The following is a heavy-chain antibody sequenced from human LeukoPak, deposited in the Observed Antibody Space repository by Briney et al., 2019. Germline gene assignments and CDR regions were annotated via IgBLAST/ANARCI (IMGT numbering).Heavy chain of an antibody. CDR1: GFTLSSYA. CDR2: ISGSGGST. V-gene: IGHV3-23*01. Sequence: GGSLRLSCAASGFTLSSYAMSWVRQAPGKGLECVSAISGSGGSTYYADSVKGRFTISRDNSKNTLYLQVNSLRAEDSAVYYCAKPLTYSSGWDAFDIWGQGTMVTVSS. CDR3: AKPLTYSSGWDAFDI. J-gene: IGHJ3*02. D-gene: IGHD6-19*01.